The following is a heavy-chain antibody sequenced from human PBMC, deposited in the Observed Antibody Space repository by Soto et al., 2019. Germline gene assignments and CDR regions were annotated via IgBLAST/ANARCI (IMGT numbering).Heavy chain of an antibody. CDR2: ISAYTGNT. V-gene: IGHV1-18*01. CDR1: GYTFTSYG. Sequence: ASVKVSFKASGYTFTSYGISWVRQAPGQGLERMGWISAYTGNTNYAQKLQGRVTMTTDTSTSTAYMELRSRRSDDTAVYYCDIYCQCLVRRSHYWMDVWGPGTIVTVAS. CDR3: DIYCQCLVRRSHYWMDV. D-gene: IGHD6-19*01. J-gene: IGHJ6*02.